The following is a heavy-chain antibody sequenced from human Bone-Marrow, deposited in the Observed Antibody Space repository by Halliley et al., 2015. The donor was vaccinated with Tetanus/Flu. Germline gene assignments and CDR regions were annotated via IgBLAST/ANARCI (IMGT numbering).Heavy chain of an antibody. CDR1: GGSVRSSDYY. CDR3: ARENYNYYGLDV. J-gene: IGHJ6*02. Sequence: TLSLTCTVSGGSVRSSDYYWGWIRQPPEKGLEWIGSIHYSGSTYNNPSLKSRVTISGDTSKNQLTLRLSSVTAVDTAVYYCARENYNYYGLDVWGQGTTVTVSS. V-gene: IGHV4-39*02. CDR2: IHYSGST.